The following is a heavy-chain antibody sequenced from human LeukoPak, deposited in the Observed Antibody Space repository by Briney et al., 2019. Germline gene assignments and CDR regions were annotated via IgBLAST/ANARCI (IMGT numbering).Heavy chain of an antibody. CDR2: ISWNSGSI. Sequence: GRSLRLSCAASGFTFDDYAMHWVRQAPGKGLEWVSGISWNSGSIAYADSVKGRFTISRDNAKNSLYLQMNSLRAEDTALYYCAKDTEGRWGAAAGDFDYWGQGTLVTVSS. CDR1: GFTFDDYA. CDR3: AKDTEGRWGAAAGDFDY. V-gene: IGHV3-9*01. D-gene: IGHD6-13*01. J-gene: IGHJ4*02.